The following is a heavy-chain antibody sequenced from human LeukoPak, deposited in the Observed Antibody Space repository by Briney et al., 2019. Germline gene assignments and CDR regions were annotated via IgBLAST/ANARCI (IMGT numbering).Heavy chain of an antibody. D-gene: IGHD6-19*01. V-gene: IGHV1-46*01. Sequence: GASVKVSCKASGYTFTSYYMHWVRQAPGQGLEWMGIINPSGGSTSYAQKFQGRVTMTRDTSTSTVYMELSSLRSEDTAVYYCARVLYSSGWYGGFDYWGQGTLVTVSS. J-gene: IGHJ4*02. CDR1: GYTFTSYY. CDR3: ARVLYSSGWYGGFDY. CDR2: INPSGGST.